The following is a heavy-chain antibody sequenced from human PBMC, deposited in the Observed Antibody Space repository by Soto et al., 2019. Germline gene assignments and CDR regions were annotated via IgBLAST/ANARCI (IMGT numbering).Heavy chain of an antibody. CDR1: GFTFSSYG. J-gene: IGHJ5*02. D-gene: IGHD3-10*01. CDR3: NADPPGVRGQSRNWFDP. V-gene: IGHV3-30*03. CDR2: ISYDGSNK. Sequence: PGGSLRLSCASSGFTFSSYGIHWVRQAPGKGLEWVAVISYDGSNKYYADSVKGRFTISRDNSKNTLYLQMNSLRVEDTAVYYCNADPPGVRGQSRNWFDPWGQGTQVTVSS.